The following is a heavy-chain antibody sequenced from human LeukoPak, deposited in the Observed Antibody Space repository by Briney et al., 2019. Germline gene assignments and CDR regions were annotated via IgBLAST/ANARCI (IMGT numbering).Heavy chain of an antibody. Sequence: SETLSLTCTVSGGSISSHYWSWIRQPPGKGLEWIGYIYYSGSTNYNPSLKSRVTISVDTSKNQFSLKLSSVTAADTAVYYCARKTEWTAYNWFDPWGQGTLVTVSS. D-gene: IGHD1-14*01. CDR1: GGSISSHY. CDR2: IYYSGST. V-gene: IGHV4-59*11. J-gene: IGHJ5*02. CDR3: ARKTEWTAYNWFDP.